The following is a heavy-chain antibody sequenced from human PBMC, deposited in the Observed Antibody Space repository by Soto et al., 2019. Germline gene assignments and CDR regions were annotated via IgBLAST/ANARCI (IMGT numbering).Heavy chain of an antibody. Sequence: PSETLSLTCTVSGGSLNGYYWSWIRQPPGKGLDWVGNIYYSGSTRYNSSLESRVTISVDTSKNQFSLKLTSVTAADTATYYCARTEWSFYYMDVWGKGTTVTVSS. J-gene: IGHJ6*03. CDR2: IYYSGST. V-gene: IGHV4-59*08. CDR1: GGSLNGYY. D-gene: IGHD3-3*01. CDR3: ARTEWSFYYMDV.